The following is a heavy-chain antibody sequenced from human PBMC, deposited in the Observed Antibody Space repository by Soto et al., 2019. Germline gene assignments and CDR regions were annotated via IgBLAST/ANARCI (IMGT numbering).Heavy chain of an antibody. CDR3: VPGRGDYDGSFFAR. J-gene: IGHJ4*02. Sequence: QVRLQESGPGPVKLAETLSLTCSVSGASISSGGSYLTWIRQHPGKGLEWLGYIYYSGSTKYNPSLASRVTMALYMSENLFSLRLKSVTAADTAVYYCVPGRGDYDGSFFARWGQGAQVTVSS. V-gene: IGHV4-31*04. CDR2: IYYSGST. D-gene: IGHD3-16*01. CDR1: GASISSGGSY.